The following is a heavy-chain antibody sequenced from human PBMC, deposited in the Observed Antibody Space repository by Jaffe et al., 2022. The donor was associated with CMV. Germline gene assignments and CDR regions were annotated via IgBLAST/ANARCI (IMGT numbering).Heavy chain of an antibody. CDR2: INHSGST. CDR3: ARGGRFGLRKGSQNYYYYMDV. CDR1: GGSFSGYY. J-gene: IGHJ6*03. D-gene: IGHD3-16*01. V-gene: IGHV4-34*01. Sequence: QVQLQQWGAGLLKPSETLSLTCAVYGGSFSGYYWSWIRQPPGKGLEWIGEINHSGSTNYNPSLKSRVTISVDTSKNQFSLKLSSVTAADTAVYYCARGGRFGLRKGSQNYYYYMDVWGKGTTVTVSS.